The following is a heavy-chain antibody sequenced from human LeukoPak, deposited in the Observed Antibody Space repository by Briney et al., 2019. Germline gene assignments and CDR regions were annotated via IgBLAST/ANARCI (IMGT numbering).Heavy chain of an antibody. CDR3: ARAPRELRYFDWLLPHYDY. CDR1: GCTFTGYY. CDR2: INPNSGGT. Sequence: ASVKVSCKTSGCTFTGYYMHWVRQAPGQGLEWMGWINPNSGGTNYAQKFQGRVTMTRDTSISTAYMELSRLRSDDTAVYYCARAPRELRYFDWLLPHYDYWGQGTLVTVSS. D-gene: IGHD3-9*01. J-gene: IGHJ4*02. V-gene: IGHV1-2*02.